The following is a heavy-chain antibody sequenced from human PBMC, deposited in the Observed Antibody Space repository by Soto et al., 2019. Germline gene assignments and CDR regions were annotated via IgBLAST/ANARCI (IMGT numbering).Heavy chain of an antibody. CDR3: ARCSGSGGDAFDI. J-gene: IGHJ3*02. CDR2: IWYDGSNK. CDR1: GFTFSSYG. V-gene: IGHV3-33*01. Sequence: QVQLVESGGGVVQPGRSLRLSCAASGFTFSSYGMHWVRQAPGKGLEWVAVIWYDGSNKYYADSVKGRFTISRDNSKNTLYLQMNSLRAEDTAVYYCARCSGSGGDAFDIWGQGTMVTVSS. D-gene: IGHD1-26*01.